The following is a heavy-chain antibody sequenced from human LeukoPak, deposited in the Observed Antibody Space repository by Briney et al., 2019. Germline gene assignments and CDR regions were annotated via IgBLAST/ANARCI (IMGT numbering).Heavy chain of an antibody. CDR1: GFTFSSYS. Sequence: PGGSLRLSCAASGFTFSSYSMTWVRQAPGKGLEWVSSISSSSSYIYYADSVKGRFTISRDNAKNSLYLQMNSLRAEDTAVYYCAKSLPLDYGDYARPSDYWGRGTLVTVSS. V-gene: IGHV3-21*04. J-gene: IGHJ4*02. CDR3: AKSLPLDYGDYARPSDY. D-gene: IGHD4-17*01. CDR2: ISSSSSYI.